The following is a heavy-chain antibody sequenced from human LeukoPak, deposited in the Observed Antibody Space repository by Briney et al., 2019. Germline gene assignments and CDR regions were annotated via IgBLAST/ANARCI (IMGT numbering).Heavy chain of an antibody. CDR1: GFTFDDYA. Sequence: LRLSCAASGFTFDDYAMHWVRQAPGKGLEWVSGISWNSGSIGYADSVKGRFTISRDNAKNSLYLQMNSLRAEDTALYYCAKDNGDILTGYSIDYWGQGTLVTVSS. V-gene: IGHV3-9*01. D-gene: IGHD3-9*01. CDR2: ISWNSGSI. J-gene: IGHJ4*02. CDR3: AKDNGDILTGYSIDY.